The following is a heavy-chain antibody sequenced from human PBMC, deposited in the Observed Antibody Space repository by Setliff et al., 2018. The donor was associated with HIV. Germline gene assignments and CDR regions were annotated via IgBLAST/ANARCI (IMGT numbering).Heavy chain of an antibody. D-gene: IGHD3-9*01. Sequence: PSETLSLTCTVSGGSISSYYWSWIRQPPGKGLEWIGYIYTSGSTNYNPSLKSRVTISVDTSKNQFSLKLSSVTAADTAVYYCARERGGYYDILTGYFDYWGQGTLVTVSS. J-gene: IGHJ4*02. V-gene: IGHV4-4*08. CDR3: ARERGGYYDILTGYFDY. CDR1: GGSISSYY. CDR2: IYTSGST.